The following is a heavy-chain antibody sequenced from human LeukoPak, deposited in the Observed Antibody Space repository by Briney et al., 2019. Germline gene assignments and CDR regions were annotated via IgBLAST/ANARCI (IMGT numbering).Heavy chain of an antibody. CDR3: ARARYQLLLAGMDV. J-gene: IGHJ6*02. Sequence: GASVKVSCKASGYMFNSFGVSWVRQAPGQGLEWMGWISGNDGRAYYAEKFQGRVTMTSDTSTSTVYVELRSLRSDDTAVYYCARARYQLLLAGMDVWGQGTTVTVSS. D-gene: IGHD2-2*01. CDR1: GYMFNSFG. CDR2: ISGNDGRA. V-gene: IGHV1-18*01.